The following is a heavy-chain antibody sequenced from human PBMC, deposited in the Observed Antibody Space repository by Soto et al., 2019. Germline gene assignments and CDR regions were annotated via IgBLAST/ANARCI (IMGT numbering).Heavy chain of an antibody. CDR1: GGTFSSSA. D-gene: IGHD3-3*02. Sequence: QVQLVQSGAEVRKPGSSVKLSCKASGGTFSSSAFSWVRQAPGQGLEWMGGIMPIFRTPDYAQKFQGRVTITADESTSTAYMELSSLRSEDTAIYFCARDKDRQQLGGNYYYIMDVWGQGTTVTASS. V-gene: IGHV1-69*12. CDR3: ARDKDRQQLGGNYYYIMDV. CDR2: IMPIFRTP. J-gene: IGHJ6*02.